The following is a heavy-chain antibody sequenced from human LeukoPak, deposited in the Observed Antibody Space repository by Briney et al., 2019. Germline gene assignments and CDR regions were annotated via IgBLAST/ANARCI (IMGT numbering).Heavy chain of an antibody. CDR1: GFTFSSYG. Sequence: GGSLRLSCAASGFTFSSYGMHWVRQAPGKGLEWVTVIWYDGSNKYYADSVKGRFTISRDNSKNTLYLQMNSLRAEDTAVYYCARAPYGDYFLDYWGQGTLVTVSS. D-gene: IGHD4-17*01. V-gene: IGHV3-33*01. J-gene: IGHJ4*02. CDR3: ARAPYGDYFLDY. CDR2: IWYDGSNK.